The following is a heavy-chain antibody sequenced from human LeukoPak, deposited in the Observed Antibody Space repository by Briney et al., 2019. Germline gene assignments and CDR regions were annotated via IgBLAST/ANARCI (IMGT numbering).Heavy chain of an antibody. CDR3: SKWGDYDVLTGYYDSDF. J-gene: IGHJ4*02. CDR2: IVGSGGST. CDR1: GFTVSSNC. V-gene: IGHV3-23*01. D-gene: IGHD3-9*01. Sequence: GGSLRLSCAASGFTVSSNCMSWVRQAPGKGLEWVSAIVGSGGSTYYADSVKGRFTISRDNSKNTLFLQMNSLRVEDTALYYCSKWGDYDVLTGYYDSDFWGQGTLVTVSS.